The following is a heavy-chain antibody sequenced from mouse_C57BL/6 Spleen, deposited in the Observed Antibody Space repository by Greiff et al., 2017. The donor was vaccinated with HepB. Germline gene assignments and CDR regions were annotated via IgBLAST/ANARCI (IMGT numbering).Heavy chain of an antibody. CDR2: ISSGGSYT. J-gene: IGHJ2*01. Sequence: DVMLVESGGDLVKPGGSLKLSCAASGFTFSSYGMSWVRQTPDKRLEWVATISSGGSYTYYPDSVKGRFTISRDNAKNTLYLQMSSLKSEDTAMYYCARGRTGTGYFDYWGQGTTLTVSS. D-gene: IGHD4-1*01. CDR1: GFTFSSYG. V-gene: IGHV5-6*02. CDR3: ARGRTGTGYFDY.